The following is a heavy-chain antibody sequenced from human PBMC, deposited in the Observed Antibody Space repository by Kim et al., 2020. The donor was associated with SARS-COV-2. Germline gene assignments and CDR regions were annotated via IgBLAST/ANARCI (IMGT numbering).Heavy chain of an antibody. J-gene: IGHJ4*02. CDR2: IYTSGST. D-gene: IGHD3-10*01. CDR1: GGSISSGSYY. V-gene: IGHV4-61*02. Sequence: SETLSLTCTVSGGSISSGSYYWSWIRQPAGKGLEWIGRIYTSGSTNYNPSLKSRVTISVDTSKNQFSLKLSSVTAADTAVYYCARGSLEGSGSGKLDYWGQGTLVTVSS. CDR3: ARGSLEGSGSGKLDY.